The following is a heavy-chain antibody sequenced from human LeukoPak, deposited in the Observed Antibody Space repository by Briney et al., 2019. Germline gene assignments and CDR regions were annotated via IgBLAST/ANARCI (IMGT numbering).Heavy chain of an antibody. J-gene: IGHJ3*02. V-gene: IGHV3-74*01. CDR1: GGSISSSSYY. D-gene: IGHD3-16*01. Sequence: ETLSLTCTVSGGSISSSSYYWGWIRQAPGKGLVWVPRINSDGSSTSYADSVKGRFTISRDNAKNTLYLQMNSLRAEDTAVYYCARDTLPRRAFDIWSQGTMVTVSS. CDR3: ARDTLPRRAFDI. CDR2: INSDGSST.